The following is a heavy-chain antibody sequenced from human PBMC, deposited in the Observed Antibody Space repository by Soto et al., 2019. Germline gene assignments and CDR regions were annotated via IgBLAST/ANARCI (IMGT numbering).Heavy chain of an antibody. V-gene: IGHV3-7*01. CDR2: IKKDGREK. Sequence: PGGSLRLSCAASGFTFSYYSMNWVRQAPGKGLEWVANIKKDGREKYYVDSVKGRFTISRDNAKNSLYLQMNSLRAEDTAVYYCAREEIAAAGTGDYWGQGTLVTVSS. J-gene: IGHJ4*02. D-gene: IGHD6-13*01. CDR1: GFTFSYYS. CDR3: AREEIAAAGTGDY.